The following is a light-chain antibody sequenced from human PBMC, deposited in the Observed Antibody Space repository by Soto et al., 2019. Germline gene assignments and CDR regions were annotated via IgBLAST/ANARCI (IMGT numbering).Light chain of an antibody. CDR2: GAS. Sequence: EIVLTQSPGTLSLSPGERATLSCRASQSVSSSYLAWYQQKPGQAPRLLVYGASSRATGIPDRFSGSGSGTDFTLNISRLEPEDFAVYYCQQYDSSPSLTFGGGTKVDI. CDR3: QQYDSSPSLT. CDR1: QSVSSSY. J-gene: IGKJ4*01. V-gene: IGKV3-20*01.